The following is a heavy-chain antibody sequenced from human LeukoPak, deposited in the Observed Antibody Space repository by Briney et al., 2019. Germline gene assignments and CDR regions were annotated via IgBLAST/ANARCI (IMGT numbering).Heavy chain of an antibody. Sequence: SSVKVSCKASRGAFSSSAISWVPQAPEQGLECMGWINTNTGNPTYAQGFTGRFVFSLDTSVSTAYLQISSLKAEDTAVYYSARLHTKGDIVVVPAAIFYYWDQATLVTVSS. CDR2: INTNTGNP. D-gene: IGHD2-2*01. CDR3: ARLHTKGDIVVVPAAIFYY. V-gene: IGHV7-4-1*02. CDR1: RGAFSSSA. J-gene: IGHJ4*02.